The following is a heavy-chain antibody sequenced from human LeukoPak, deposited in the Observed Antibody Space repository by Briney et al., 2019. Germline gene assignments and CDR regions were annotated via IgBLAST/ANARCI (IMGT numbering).Heavy chain of an antibody. CDR1: GGSFSGYY. D-gene: IGHD2-8*01. V-gene: IGHV4-34*01. J-gene: IGHJ3*02. Sequence: SETLSLTCAVYGGSFSGYYWSWIRQPPGKGLEWIGEINHSGSTNYNPSLKSRVTISVDTSKNQFSLKLSSVTAADTAVYYCARGPMVYAIDAFDIWGQGTMATVSS. CDR3: ARGPMVYAIDAFDI. CDR2: INHSGST.